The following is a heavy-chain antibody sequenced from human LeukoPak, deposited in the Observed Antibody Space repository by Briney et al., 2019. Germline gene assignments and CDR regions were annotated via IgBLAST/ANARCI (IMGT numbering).Heavy chain of an antibody. CDR2: IYYSGST. D-gene: IGHD2-2*01. CDR3: ARDRGYCSSTSCYNWFDP. J-gene: IGHJ5*02. Sequence: PSQTLSLTCTVSGGSISSGAYYWSWIRQPPGKGLEWIGYIYYSGSTYYNPSLKSRVTISVDTSKNQFSLKLSSVTAADTAVYYCARDRGYCSSTSCYNWFDPWGQGTLVTVSS. CDR1: GGSISSGAYY. V-gene: IGHV4-30-4*08.